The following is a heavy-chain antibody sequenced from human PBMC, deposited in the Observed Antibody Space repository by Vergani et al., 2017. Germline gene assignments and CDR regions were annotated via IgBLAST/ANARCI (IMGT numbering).Heavy chain of an antibody. Sequence: QVQLQESGPGLVKPSETLSLTCTVSGGSISSYYWSWIRQPPGKGLEWIGYIYYSGSTNYNPSLKSRVTISVDTSKNQFSLKLSSVTAADTAVYYCAGAWRDYDILTGYFTAYFDYWGQGTLVTVSS. CDR1: GGSISSYY. J-gene: IGHJ4*02. D-gene: IGHD3-9*01. CDR2: IYYSGST. V-gene: IGHV4-59*01. CDR3: AGAWRDYDILTGYFTAYFDY.